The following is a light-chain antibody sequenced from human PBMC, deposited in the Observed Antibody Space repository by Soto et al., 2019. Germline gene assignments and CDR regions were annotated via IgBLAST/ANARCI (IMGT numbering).Light chain of an antibody. V-gene: IGLV1-44*01. CDR3: AAWDDSLNGPV. CDR2: TNN. J-gene: IGLJ2*01. CDR1: SSNIGSNT. Sequence: QSVLTQPPSASGTPGQRVTISCSGSSSNIGSNTVNWYQQVPGTAPKLLIYTNNHRPSGVPDLFSGSKSGTSASLAISGLQSEDEADYYCAAWDDSLNGPVFGGGTQLTVL.